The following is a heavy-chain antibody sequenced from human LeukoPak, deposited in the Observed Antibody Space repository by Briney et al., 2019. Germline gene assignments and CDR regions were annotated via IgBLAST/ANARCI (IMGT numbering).Heavy chain of an antibody. Sequence: GGSLRLSCAASGFSSSTYGLNWVRQAPGKGLEWVAVISHDGSDKYYADSVKGRFTISRDNSKNTLYLQMTSLRPEDTALYYCAKVPGGGRPGYWGQGIMVTVSS. CDR2: ISHDGSDK. V-gene: IGHV3-30*18. CDR3: AKVPGGGRPGY. CDR1: GFSSSTYG. J-gene: IGHJ4*02. D-gene: IGHD2-15*01.